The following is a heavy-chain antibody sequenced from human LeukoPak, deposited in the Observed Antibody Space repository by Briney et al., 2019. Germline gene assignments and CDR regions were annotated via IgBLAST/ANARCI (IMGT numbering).Heavy chain of an antibody. V-gene: IGHV5-51*01. CDR3: ARFIAAARFDP. CDR1: GYSFSDYW. D-gene: IGHD6-13*01. Sequence: GESLKISCKGSGYSFSDYWIGWVRQMPGKGLEWMGIIYPGDSDTRYSPSFQGQVTISADKSISTAYLQWSSLKASDTAMYYCARFIAAARFDPWGQGTLVTVSS. CDR2: IYPGDSDT. J-gene: IGHJ5*02.